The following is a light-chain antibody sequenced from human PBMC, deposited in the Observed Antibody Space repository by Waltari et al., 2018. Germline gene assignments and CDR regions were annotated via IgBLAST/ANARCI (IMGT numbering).Light chain of an antibody. CDR2: NKN. V-gene: IGLV3-19*01. J-gene: IGLJ2*01. Sequence: YQQKPRQAPVLVIYNKNNRPSVIPDRFAGSGSGNTASLIIIGAQAEDEADYYCSSRDSSASHVLFGGGTKLTVL. CDR3: SSRDSSASHVL.